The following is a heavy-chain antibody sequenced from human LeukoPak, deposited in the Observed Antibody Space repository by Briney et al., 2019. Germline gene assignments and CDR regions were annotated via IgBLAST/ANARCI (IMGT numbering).Heavy chain of an antibody. CDR1: GYTFTGYY. D-gene: IGHD2-2*01. CDR3: ARGERDIVVVPAAGGSYFDY. CDR2: INPNSGGT. J-gene: IGHJ4*02. V-gene: IGHV1-2*02. Sequence: ASVKVSCKASGYTFTGYYMHWVRQAPGQGLEWMGWINPNSGGTNYAQKFQGRVTTTRDTSISTAYMELSRLRSDDTAVYYCARGERDIVVVPAAGGSYFDYWGQGTLVTVSS.